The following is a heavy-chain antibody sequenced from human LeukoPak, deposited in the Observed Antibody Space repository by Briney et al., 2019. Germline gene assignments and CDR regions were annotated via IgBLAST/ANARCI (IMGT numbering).Heavy chain of an antibody. CDR2: ISYDGSNK. V-gene: IGHV3-30*03. J-gene: IGHJ6*03. Sequence: SGGSLRLCCAASGFTFSSYGMPWVRQAPGKGLEWVAVISYDGSNKYYADSVKGRFTISRDNAKHSLYLQMNSLRAEDTAVYYCARGMTGPPDYYYYYMDVWGKGTTVTISS. D-gene: IGHD2-8*01. CDR1: GFTFSSYG. CDR3: ARGMTGPPDYYYYYMDV.